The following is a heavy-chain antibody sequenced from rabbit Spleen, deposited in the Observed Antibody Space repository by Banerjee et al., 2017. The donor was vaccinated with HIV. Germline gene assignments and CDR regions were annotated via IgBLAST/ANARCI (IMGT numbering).Heavy chain of an antibody. Sequence: QEQLVESGGGLVQPGGSLKLSCKASGFSFSNKAVMCWVRQAPGKGLEWIACIYSGSSGDTYYASWAKGRFTISKTSSTTVTLQMTSLTVADTATYFCVRDQAGDADYGPYYLNLWGPGTLVTVS. CDR3: VRDQAGDADYGPYYLNL. D-gene: IGHD2-1*01. CDR1: GFSFSNKAV. J-gene: IGHJ4*01. CDR2: IYSGSSGDT. V-gene: IGHV1S45*01.